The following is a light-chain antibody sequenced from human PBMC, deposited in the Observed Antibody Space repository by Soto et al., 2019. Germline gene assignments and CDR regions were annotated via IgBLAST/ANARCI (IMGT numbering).Light chain of an antibody. CDR2: WAS. J-gene: IGKJ4*01. CDR1: QSVLYSSNNKNY. V-gene: IGKV4-1*01. CDR3: QQYYSTFLT. Sequence: DIVMAQSPDSLAVSLAERATINCKSSQSVLYSSNNKNYLAWYQQKPGQPPKLLIYWASTRESGVPDRFSGSGSGTDFTLTISSLQAEDVAVYYCQQYYSTFLTFGGGTKVEIK.